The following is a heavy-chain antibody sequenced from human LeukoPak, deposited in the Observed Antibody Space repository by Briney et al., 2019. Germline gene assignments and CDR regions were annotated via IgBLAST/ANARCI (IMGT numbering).Heavy chain of an antibody. J-gene: IGHJ3*02. CDR2: ISAYNGNT. CDR3: ARERMTTVVTDAFDI. D-gene: IGHD4-23*01. Sequence: ASVKVSCKASGYTFTSYGISWVRQAPGQGLEWMGWISAYNGNTNYAQKLQGRVTITADESTSTAYMVLSSLRSEDTAVYYCARERMTTVVTDAFDIWGQGTLVTVSS. V-gene: IGHV1-18*01. CDR1: GYTFTSYG.